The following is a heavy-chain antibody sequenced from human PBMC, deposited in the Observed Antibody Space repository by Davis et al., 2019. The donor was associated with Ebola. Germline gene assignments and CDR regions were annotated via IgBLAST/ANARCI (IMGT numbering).Heavy chain of an antibody. J-gene: IGHJ4*02. CDR3: ARAQFPTTSDH. CDR1: GYTFTSYG. V-gene: IGHV1-18*04. D-gene: IGHD1-1*01. CDR2: INTHNGNT. Sequence: ASVKVSCKASGYTFTSYGITWVRQAPGQGLEWMGWINTHNGNTNYAQNVQGRVTMTTDTSTSTAYMEVGSLRSDDTAVYYCARAQFPTTSDHWGQGTLVTVSS.